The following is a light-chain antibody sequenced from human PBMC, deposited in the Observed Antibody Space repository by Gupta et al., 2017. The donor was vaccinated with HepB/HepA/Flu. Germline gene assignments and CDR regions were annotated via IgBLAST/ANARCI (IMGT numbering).Light chain of an antibody. CDR2: GAS. CDR1: RNIDSN. J-gene: IGKJ1*01. CDR3: QQYSSWPSADT. V-gene: IGKV3-15*01. Sequence: EIVMTQSPATLSVSPGERASLSCRARRNIDSNLAWYQQKPGQAPRLLIFGASTRATGVPARFSGSGSGTEFILTIGSLQSEDFAVYYCQQYSSWPSADTFGQGTKVEIK.